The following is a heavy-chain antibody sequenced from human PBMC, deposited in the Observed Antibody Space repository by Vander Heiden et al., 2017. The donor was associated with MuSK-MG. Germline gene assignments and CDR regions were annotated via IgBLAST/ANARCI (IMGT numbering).Heavy chain of an antibody. CDR1: VYSINSGYY. Sequence: QVQLQESGPGLVKPSETLSLTCAVSVYSINSGYYWGWIRQPPGKGLEWIGNIFRSGSTYYNPSLKSRVTISVDTSNNQFSLKLSSVTAADTAVYYCARSPNPNGVEYFQHWGQGTLVTVSS. D-gene: IGHD2-8*01. J-gene: IGHJ1*01. V-gene: IGHV4-38-2*01. CDR3: ARSPNPNGVEYFQH. CDR2: IFRSGST.